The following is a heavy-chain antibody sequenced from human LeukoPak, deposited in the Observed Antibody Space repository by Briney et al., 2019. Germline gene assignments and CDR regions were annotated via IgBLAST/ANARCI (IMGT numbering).Heavy chain of an antibody. D-gene: IGHD6-19*01. Sequence: GGSLRLSCAASGFTFSSYAMHWVRQAPGKRLEWVAVISYDGSNKYYADSVKGRFTISRDNSKNTLYLQMNSLRAEDTAVYYCAREIAVAGDIDYWGQGTLVTVSS. J-gene: IGHJ4*02. CDR1: GFTFSSYA. CDR3: AREIAVAGDIDY. CDR2: ISYDGSNK. V-gene: IGHV3-30*04.